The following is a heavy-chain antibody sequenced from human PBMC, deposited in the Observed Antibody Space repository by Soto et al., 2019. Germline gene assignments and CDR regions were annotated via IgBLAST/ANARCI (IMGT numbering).Heavy chain of an antibody. D-gene: IGHD3-3*01. J-gene: IGHJ4*02. V-gene: IGHV1-69*13. Sequence: SVKVSCKASGGTLNNYAINWVRQAPGQGLEWMGGILPVSAPPDYAQKFQGRVSITADHSTSTVYMELSRLKSDDTAVYFCATDSNYDVSNSFWGQGTLVTVSS. CDR2: ILPVSAPP. CDR1: GGTLNNYA. CDR3: ATDSNYDVSNSF.